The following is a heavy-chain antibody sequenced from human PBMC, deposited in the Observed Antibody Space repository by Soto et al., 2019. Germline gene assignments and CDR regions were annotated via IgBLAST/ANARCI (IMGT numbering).Heavy chain of an antibody. CDR3: ARPDEGGYSSNHQYYYALDV. V-gene: IGHV1-69*01. D-gene: IGHD3-22*01. J-gene: IGHJ6*02. CDR1: GGTFRSYS. Sequence: QVQLVQSGAEVKKPGSSVKVSCKASGGTFRSYSISWVRQAPGQGLEWMVWIIPIFDITNYAQKFQGRVTITADESTSTAYMELSSLGSDDTAVYYCARPDEGGYSSNHQYYYALDVWGQGTTFTV. CDR2: IIPIFDIT.